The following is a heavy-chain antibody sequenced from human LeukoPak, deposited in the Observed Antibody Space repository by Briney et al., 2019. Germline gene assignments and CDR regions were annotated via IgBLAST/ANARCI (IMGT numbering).Heavy chain of an antibody. J-gene: IGHJ4*02. D-gene: IGHD3-10*01. CDR2: INHSGST. Sequence: PSETLSLTCAVYGGSFSGYYRSWIRQPPGKGLEWIGEINHSGSTNYNPSLKSRVTISVDTSKNQFSLKLSSVTAADTAVYYCARGRLYYGSGSYYDYWGQGTLVTVSS. CDR1: GGSFSGYY. V-gene: IGHV4-34*01. CDR3: ARGRLYYGSGSYYDY.